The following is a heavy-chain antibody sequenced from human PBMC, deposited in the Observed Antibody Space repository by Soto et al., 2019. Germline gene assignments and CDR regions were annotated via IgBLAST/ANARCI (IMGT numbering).Heavy chain of an antibody. J-gene: IGHJ4*02. Sequence: PSETLSLTCTVSGGSISSYYWSWIRQPPGKGLEWIGNIYHSGSTNYNPSLKSRVTISVDTSKNQFSLKLSSVTAADTAVYYCARHYCSGGSCRSYFDYWGQGTLVTVSS. CDR1: GGSISSYY. V-gene: IGHV4-59*08. CDR3: ARHYCSGGSCRSYFDY. CDR2: IYHSGST. D-gene: IGHD2-15*01.